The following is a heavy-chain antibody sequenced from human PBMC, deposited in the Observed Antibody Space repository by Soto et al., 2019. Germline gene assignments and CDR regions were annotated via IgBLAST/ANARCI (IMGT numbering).Heavy chain of an antibody. V-gene: IGHV4-4*07. Sequence: SETLSLTCTVSGGSISSYYWSWIRQPAGKGLEWIGRIYTSGSTNYNPSLKSRVTMSVDTSKNQFSLKRSSVTAADTAVYYCARDRIVVVPAAIDAFDIWGQGTTVTVSS. CDR1: GGSISSYY. CDR3: ARDRIVVVPAAIDAFDI. D-gene: IGHD2-2*02. J-gene: IGHJ3*02. CDR2: IYTSGST.